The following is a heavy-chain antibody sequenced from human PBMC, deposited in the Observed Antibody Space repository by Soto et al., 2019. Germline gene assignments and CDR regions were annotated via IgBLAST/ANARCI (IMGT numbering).Heavy chain of an antibody. Sequence: SQTLSLTCDISGDNVSSNSAAWNWIRQSPSRGLEWLGRTYFRSQWFYDYAISVKSRITINPDTSQNQFSLQLKSVTPEDTAVYYCARDALGGGDAIIYYFDYWGQGSLVTVSS. CDR3: ARDALGGGDAIIYYFDY. CDR1: GDNVSSNSAA. J-gene: IGHJ4*02. D-gene: IGHD3-16*01. CDR2: TYFRSQWFY. V-gene: IGHV6-1*01.